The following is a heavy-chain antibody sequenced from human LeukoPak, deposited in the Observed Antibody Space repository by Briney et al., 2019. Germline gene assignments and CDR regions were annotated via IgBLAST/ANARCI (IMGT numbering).Heavy chain of an antibody. J-gene: IGHJ5*02. V-gene: IGHV3-23*01. CDR2: ISGSGGST. CDR3: AKITNLFWYTNRPNWFDP. D-gene: IGHD3-9*01. Sequence: GGSLRLSCAASGFTFSSYAMSWVRQAPGKGLEWVSAISGSGGSTYYADSVKGRFTISRDNSKNTLYLQMDSLRIEDTAVYYCAKITNLFWYTNRPNWFDPWGQGTLVTVSS. CDR1: GFTFSSYA.